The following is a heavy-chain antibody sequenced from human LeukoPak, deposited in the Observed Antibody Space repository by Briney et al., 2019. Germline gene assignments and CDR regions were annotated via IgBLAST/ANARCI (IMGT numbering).Heavy chain of an antibody. J-gene: IGHJ4*02. D-gene: IGHD6-13*01. CDR1: GFTFSSYS. CDR3: ARAPPYSSSWTRYGY. Sequence: GGSLRLSCAASGFTFSSYSMNWVRQAPGKGLEWVSYISSSSSTIYYADSVKGRFTISRDNAKNSLYLQMNSLRAEDTAVYYCARAPPYSSSWTRYGYWGQGTLVTVSS. CDR2: ISSSSSTI. V-gene: IGHV3-48*01.